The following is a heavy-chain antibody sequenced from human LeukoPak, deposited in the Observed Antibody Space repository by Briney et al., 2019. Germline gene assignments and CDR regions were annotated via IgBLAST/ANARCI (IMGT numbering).Heavy chain of an antibody. J-gene: IGHJ4*02. Sequence: PSETLALTCAVSGASTAGYYWSWIRQPPGKGLEWIGYLGNPNYNPSLKSRVTISGDTSKKQFSLKLNSVTTADTAVYYCATYRGGGGGVGYWGQGALVTVCS. CDR3: ATYRGGGGGVGY. CDR1: GASTAGYY. V-gene: IGHV4-59*01. CDR2: LGNP. D-gene: IGHD6-19*01.